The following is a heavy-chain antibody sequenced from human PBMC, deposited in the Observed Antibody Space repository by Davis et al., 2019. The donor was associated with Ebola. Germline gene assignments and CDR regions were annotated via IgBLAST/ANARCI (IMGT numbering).Heavy chain of an antibody. V-gene: IGHV3-33*01. CDR2: IWYDGSNQ. J-gene: IGHJ6*02. D-gene: IGHD4-17*01. CDR1: GFTFSSRG. CDR3: ARRLRDRPNYYSYYGMDV. Sequence: GESLKISCVASGFTFSSRGMHWVRQVPGKGLEWVAVIWYDGSNQYYADSVKGRFTISRDNSKNTLYLQMDSLRAEDTAVYYCARRLRDRPNYYSYYGMDVWGQGTTVTVSS.